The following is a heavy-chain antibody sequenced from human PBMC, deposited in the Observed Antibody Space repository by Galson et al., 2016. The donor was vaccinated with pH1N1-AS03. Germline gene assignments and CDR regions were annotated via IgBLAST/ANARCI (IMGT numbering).Heavy chain of an antibody. CDR3: ANSGDTLGFSGS. J-gene: IGHJ5*02. CDR1: GFIFSHYA. Sequence: SLRLSCAASGFIFSHYAMTWVRQAPGKGLQWVSTISGLGESTKYADSVKARFTISSDNSKNTVNLHMNSLRVEDTAVYYCANSGDTLGFSGSWGQGTLVTVSS. D-gene: IGHD4-17*01. V-gene: IGHV3-23*01. CDR2: ISGLGEST.